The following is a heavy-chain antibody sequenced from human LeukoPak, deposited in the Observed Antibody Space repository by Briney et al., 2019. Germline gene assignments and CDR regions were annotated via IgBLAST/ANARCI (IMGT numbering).Heavy chain of an antibody. V-gene: IGHV3-21*04. J-gene: IGHJ4*02. D-gene: IGHD3-10*01. Sequence: GGSLRLSCAASGFTFSSYSMNWVRQAPGKGLEWVSSISSSSSYIYYADSVKGRFTISRDNAKNSLYLQMNSLRAEDTAVYYCARMVRGVDTYYFDYWGQGTLVTVSS. CDR3: ARMVRGVDTYYFDY. CDR1: GFTFSSYS. CDR2: ISSSSSYI.